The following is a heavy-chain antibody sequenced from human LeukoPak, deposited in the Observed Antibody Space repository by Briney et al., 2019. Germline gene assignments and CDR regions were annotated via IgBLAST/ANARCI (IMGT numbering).Heavy chain of an antibody. D-gene: IGHD6-13*01. Sequence: GGSRRLSCAASGFPFSRHWMSWVRQAQGKGLQWVANIKEVGSENYYVGSVKGRLTISRDNAKKSLYLQMNSLRAEDTALYYCARLDRGSSSWYPQTLAMDVRGKGTTVTVSS. CDR3: ARLDRGSSSWYPQTLAMDV. CDR2: IKEVGSEN. CDR1: GFPFSRHW. J-gene: IGHJ6*03. V-gene: IGHV3-7*03.